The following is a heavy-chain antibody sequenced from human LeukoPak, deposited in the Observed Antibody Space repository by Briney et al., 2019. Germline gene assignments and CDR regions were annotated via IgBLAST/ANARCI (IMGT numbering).Heavy chain of an antibody. CDR3: VKSYGSGSYYTAY. Sequence: GGSLRLSCAASGFTFSSYWMHWVRQAPGKGLVWVSRINSDGSSTSYADSVKGRFTISRDNAKNTLYLQMNSLRAEDTAVYYCVKSYGSGSYYTAYWGQGTLVTVSS. D-gene: IGHD3-10*01. CDR1: GFTFSSYW. V-gene: IGHV3-74*01. J-gene: IGHJ4*02. CDR2: INSDGSST.